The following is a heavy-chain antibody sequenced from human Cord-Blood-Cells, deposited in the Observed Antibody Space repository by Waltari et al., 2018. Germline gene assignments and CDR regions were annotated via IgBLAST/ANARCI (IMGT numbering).Heavy chain of an antibody. D-gene: IGHD3-22*01. CDR3: ARGFYYYDSSGDAFDI. CDR1: GYTFTSYD. J-gene: IGHJ3*02. CDR2: MNPNSGNT. V-gene: IGHV1-8*03. Sequence: QVQLVQSGAEVKKPGASVKVSCKASGYTFTSYDINWVRQATGQGLEGRGWMNPNSGNTGYAQKFQGRVTITRNTSISTAYMELSSLRSEDTAVYYCARGFYYYDSSGDAFDIWGQGTMVTVSS.